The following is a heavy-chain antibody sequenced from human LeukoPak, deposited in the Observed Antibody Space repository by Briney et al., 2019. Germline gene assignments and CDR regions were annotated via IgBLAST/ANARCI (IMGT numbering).Heavy chain of an antibody. CDR3: ARGPNGDYIGAFDM. V-gene: IGHV3-23*01. CDR2: IRGGGGSA. D-gene: IGHD4-17*01. J-gene: IGHJ3*02. Sequence: GGSLRLSCTASGFTFSAYAMMWVRQAPGKGPEWVSAIRGGGGSAFYADSVKGRFTISRDNSKYTLFLQMNSLRAEDTAVYYCARGPNGDYIGAFDMWGPGTMVTVSS. CDR1: GFTFSAYA.